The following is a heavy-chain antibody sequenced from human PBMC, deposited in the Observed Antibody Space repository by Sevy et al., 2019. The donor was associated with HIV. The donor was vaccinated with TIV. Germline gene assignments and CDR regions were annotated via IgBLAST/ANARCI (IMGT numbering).Heavy chain of an antibody. CDR3: ARVRSTVEYQLLPTLGAFDAFDI. D-gene: IGHD2-2*01. CDR1: GFTFSSYW. CDR2: INSDGSST. J-gene: IGHJ3*02. V-gene: IGHV3-74*01. Sequence: GGSLRLSCAASGFTFSSYWMHWVRQAPGKGLVWVSRINSDGSSTSYADSVKGRFTISRDNAKNTLYLQMNSLRAEVTAVYYCARVRSTVEYQLLPTLGAFDAFDIWGQGTMVTVSS.